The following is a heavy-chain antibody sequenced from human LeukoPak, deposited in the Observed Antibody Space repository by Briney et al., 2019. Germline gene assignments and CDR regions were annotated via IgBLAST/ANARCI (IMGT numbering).Heavy chain of an antibody. J-gene: IGHJ6*03. V-gene: IGHV3-15*01. CDR3: TTDKRIALYYYYYMDV. CDR2: IKSKTDGGTT. CDR1: GFTFSNAW. Sequence: PGGSLRLSCAASGFTFSNAWMSWVRQAPGKGLEWVGRIKSKTDGGTTDYAAPVKGRFTISRDDSKNTLYLQMNSLKTEDTAVYYCTTDKRIALYYYYYMDVWGKGTTVTVSS. D-gene: IGHD2-15*01.